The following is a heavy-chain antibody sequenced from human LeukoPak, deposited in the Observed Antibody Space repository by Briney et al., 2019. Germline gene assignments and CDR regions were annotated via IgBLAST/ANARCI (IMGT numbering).Heavy chain of an antibody. D-gene: IGHD4-11*01. CDR3: ARVGGVTTVSGGYDY. CDR2: MNPNSGAT. V-gene: IGHV1-8*01. CDR1: GYTFTSYD. J-gene: IGHJ4*02. Sequence: ASVKVSCKASGYTFTSYDFNWLRQAPGQGPEWMGWMNPNSGATGYAQKFQGRVTMTRSASINTAYMELSNLRSEDTTVYYCARVGGVTTVSGGYDYWGQGTLVTVSS.